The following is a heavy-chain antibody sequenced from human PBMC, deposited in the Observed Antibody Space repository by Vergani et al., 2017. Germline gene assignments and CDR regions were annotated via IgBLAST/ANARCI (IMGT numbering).Heavy chain of an antibody. Sequence: QLQLQESGPGLVKPSETLSLTCTVSGGSISSSSYYWGWIRQPPGKGLEWIGSIYYSGSTYYNPSLKSRVTISGDTSKNQFSLKLSSLTAADTAVYYWAGGREDAAMVILGTSAMSSAVGYFDYWGQGTLGTVSS. V-gene: IGHV4-39*07. CDR1: GGSISSSSYY. CDR2: IYYSGST. CDR3: AGGREDAAMVILGTSAMSSAVGYFDY. D-gene: IGHD2-2*01. J-gene: IGHJ4*02.